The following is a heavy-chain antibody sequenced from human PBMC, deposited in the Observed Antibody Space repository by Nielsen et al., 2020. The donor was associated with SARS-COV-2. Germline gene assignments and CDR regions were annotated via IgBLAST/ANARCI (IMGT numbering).Heavy chain of an antibody. CDR3: ARGLPDKYSSSWFYYYYGMDV. J-gene: IGHJ6*02. V-gene: IGHV1-46*01. D-gene: IGHD6-13*01. CDR2: INPSGGST. Sequence: WVRQAPGQGLEWMGIINPSGGSTSYAQKFQGWVTMTRDTSISTAYMELSRLRSDDTAVYYCARGLPDKYSSSWFYYYYGMDVWGQGTTVTVSS.